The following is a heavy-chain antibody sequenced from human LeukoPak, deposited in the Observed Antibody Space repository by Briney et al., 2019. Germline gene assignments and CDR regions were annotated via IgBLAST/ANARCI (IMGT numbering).Heavy chain of an antibody. CDR1: GGSFSGYY. CDR2: INHSGST. J-gene: IGHJ4*02. CDR3: ARGRKGREDFWSGYYRGGSCYFDY. Sequence: PSETLSLTCAVYGGSFSGYYWSWIRQPPGKGLEWIGEINHSGSTNYNPSLKSRVTISVDTSKNQFSLKLSSVTAADTAVYYCARGRKGREDFWSGYYRGGSCYFDYWSQGTLVTVSS. V-gene: IGHV4-34*01. D-gene: IGHD3-3*01.